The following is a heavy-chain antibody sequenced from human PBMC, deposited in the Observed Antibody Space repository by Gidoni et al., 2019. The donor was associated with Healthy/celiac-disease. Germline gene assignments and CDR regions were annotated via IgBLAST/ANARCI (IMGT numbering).Heavy chain of an antibody. J-gene: IGHJ4*02. Sequence: QVQLQESGPGLVKPSETLSLTCPVTGGSISSYYWSWTRQPPGKGLEWIGYIYYSGSTNYNPSLKSRVTISVDTSKNQFALKLSSVTAADTAVYYCARHEYSGSYQGYFDYWGQGTLVTVSS. V-gene: IGHV4-59*08. CDR3: ARHEYSGSYQGYFDY. CDR1: GGSISSYY. CDR2: IYYSGST. D-gene: IGHD1-26*01.